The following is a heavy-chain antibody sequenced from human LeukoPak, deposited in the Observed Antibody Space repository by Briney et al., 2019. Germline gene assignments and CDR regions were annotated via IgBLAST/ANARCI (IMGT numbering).Heavy chain of an antibody. Sequence: GGSLRLSCAASGFTFSSYEMNWVRQAPGKGLEWVSTISGGGDATYYADSVKGRFTISRDNAKNSLYLQMNSLRAEDTAVYYCARAEGYDYVWGSYRPDYFDFWGQGTLVTVSS. V-gene: IGHV3-48*03. D-gene: IGHD3-16*02. CDR2: ISGGGDAT. J-gene: IGHJ4*02. CDR3: ARAEGYDYVWGSYRPDYFDF. CDR1: GFTFSSYE.